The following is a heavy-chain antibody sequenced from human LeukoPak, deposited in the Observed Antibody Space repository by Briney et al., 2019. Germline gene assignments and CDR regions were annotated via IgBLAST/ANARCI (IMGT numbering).Heavy chain of an antibody. D-gene: IGHD3-22*01. J-gene: IGHJ4*02. CDR1: GYTFTGYY. CDR3: ARELGDSSGYYYAGGYFDY. CDR2: INPNSGGT. Sequence: ASVKVSCKASGYTFTGYYMHWVRQAPGQGLEWMGWINPNSGGTNYAQKFQGRVTMTRDTSISTAYMELSRLRSDDTAVYYCARELGDSSGYYYAGGYFDYWGQGTLVTVSS. V-gene: IGHV1-2*02.